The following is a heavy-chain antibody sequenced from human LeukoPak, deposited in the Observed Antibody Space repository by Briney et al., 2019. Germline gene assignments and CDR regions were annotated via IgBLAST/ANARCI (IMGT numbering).Heavy chain of an antibody. Sequence: SETLSLTCTVSGGSISSYYWSWIRQPPGKGLEWIGSIYYSGSTYYNPSLKSRVTISVDTSKNQFSLKLSSVTAADTAVYYCARVDPGYFDYWGQGTLVTVSS. CDR2: IYYSGST. CDR1: GGSISSYY. V-gene: IGHV4-59*12. J-gene: IGHJ4*02. CDR3: ARVDPGYFDY. D-gene: IGHD1-1*01.